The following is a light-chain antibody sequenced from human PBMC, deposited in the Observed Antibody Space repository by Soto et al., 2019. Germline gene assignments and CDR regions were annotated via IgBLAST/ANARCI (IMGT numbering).Light chain of an antibody. Sequence: DIQMTQSPSSLSASLGDRVTIICRASQTISTYLNWYQQRPGNAPKVLIYGASILQSGVPSRFSASGSGTDFTLTISGLHPEDFVTYYCQPTYRTPRTFGQGTKV. CDR2: GAS. V-gene: IGKV1-39*01. CDR1: QTISTY. CDR3: QPTYRTPRT. J-gene: IGKJ1*01.